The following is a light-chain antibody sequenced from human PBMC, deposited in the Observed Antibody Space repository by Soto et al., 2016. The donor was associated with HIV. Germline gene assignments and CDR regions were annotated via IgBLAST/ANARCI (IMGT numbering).Light chain of an antibody. CDR2: DDS. CDR3: QVWDSGTDQGV. V-gene: IGLV3-21*02. J-gene: IGLJ1*01. CDR1: GLGGKS. Sequence: SYVLIQPPSLSVAPGQTATITCGGNGLGGKSVHWYQHKPGQAPVLVVYDDSARPSGTPERFSGSTSGNTATLTISRVEDGDEADYYCQVWDSGTDQGVFGTGTQVTVL.